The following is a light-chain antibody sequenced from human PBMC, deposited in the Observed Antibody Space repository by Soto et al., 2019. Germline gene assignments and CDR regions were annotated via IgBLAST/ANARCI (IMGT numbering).Light chain of an antibody. J-gene: IGLJ2*01. CDR3: CSYAGSSTYVV. CDR1: SSDVGSYNL. Sequence: QSALTQPDSVSGSPGQSITISCTGTSSDVGSYNLVSWYQQHPGKAPKLMIYEGSKRPSGVSNRFSGSKSGNTASLTISGLQAEDEADYYCCSYAGSSTYVVFGGGTKPTVL. CDR2: EGS. V-gene: IGLV2-23*01.